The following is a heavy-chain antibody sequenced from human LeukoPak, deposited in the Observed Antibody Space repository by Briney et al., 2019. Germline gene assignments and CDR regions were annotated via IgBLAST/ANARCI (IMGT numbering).Heavy chain of an antibody. CDR1: GYTLTELS. CDR2: FDPEDGET. CDR3: ATGRGFLEWLLFDY. Sequence: ASVKVSCKVSGYTLTELSMHWVRQAPGKGLEWMGGFDPEDGETIYAQKFQGRVTMTEDTSTDTAYMELSSLRSEDTAVYYCATGRGFLEWLLFDYWGQGTLVTVSS. J-gene: IGHJ4*02. D-gene: IGHD3-3*01. V-gene: IGHV1-24*01.